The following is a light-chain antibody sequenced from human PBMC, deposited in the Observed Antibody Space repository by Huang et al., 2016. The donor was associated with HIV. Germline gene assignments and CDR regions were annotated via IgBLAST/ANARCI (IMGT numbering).Light chain of an antibody. J-gene: IGKJ1*01. CDR2: EAS. CDR1: QSIGTW. CDR3: QHYNSFPWT. V-gene: IGKV1-5*03. Sequence: DIQMTQSSATLAASVRDRVTITCRASQSIGTWLAWYQQTPGKAPNLLIYEASTLESGVPSRFTGGGSGTEFTLTINSLQPDDFATYYCQHYNSFPWTFGQGTKVEV.